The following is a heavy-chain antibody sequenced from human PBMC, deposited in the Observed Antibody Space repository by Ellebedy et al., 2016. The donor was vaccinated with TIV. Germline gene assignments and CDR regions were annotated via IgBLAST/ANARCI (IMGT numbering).Heavy chain of an antibody. CDR3: ARERRNYYSGMDV. Sequence: GESLKISCEASGFIFSNYGMHWVRQAPGKGLEWVALIWYDGSDKFYADSVQGRFTISRDDSKHTLYRQMNGLRAEDMAVYYCARERRNYYSGMDVWGQGTTVTVSS. J-gene: IGHJ6*02. V-gene: IGHV3-33*01. CDR1: GFIFSNYG. CDR2: IWYDGSDK.